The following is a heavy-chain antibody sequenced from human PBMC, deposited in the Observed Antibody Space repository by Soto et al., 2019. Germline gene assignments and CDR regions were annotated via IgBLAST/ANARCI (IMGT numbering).Heavy chain of an antibody. CDR2: ISHNDEPKI. J-gene: IGHJ4*01. CDR3: ARGVRAETYYNAFDY. V-gene: IGHV3-30-3*01. Sequence: QVQLVESGGGVVQPGSSLRLSCAASGFSFKNYAFHWVRQAPGKGLEWVALISHNDEPKIFYADSVQGRFTISRDNFKNTVSLPMNSLRDEDTAVYHCARGVRAETYYNAFDYWGQGTQVTVSS. CDR1: GFSFKNYA. D-gene: IGHD3-10*01.